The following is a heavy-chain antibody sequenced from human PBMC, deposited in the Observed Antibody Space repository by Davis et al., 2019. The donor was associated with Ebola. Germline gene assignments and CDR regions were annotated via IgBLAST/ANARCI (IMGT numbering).Heavy chain of an antibody. CDR3: ATGLVGMGSAGTFDV. J-gene: IGHJ3*01. CDR2: ISYDGSIK. Sequence: PGGSLRLSCAVSGFTFSTHIMHWVRQAPGKGLEWVAVISYDGSIKYYADSVKGRFTVSRDNSENTLYLQVNSLRPEDTAVYYCATGLVGMGSAGTFDVWGQGTMVTVSS. CDR1: GFTFSTHI. D-gene: IGHD5-24*01. V-gene: IGHV3-30-3*01.